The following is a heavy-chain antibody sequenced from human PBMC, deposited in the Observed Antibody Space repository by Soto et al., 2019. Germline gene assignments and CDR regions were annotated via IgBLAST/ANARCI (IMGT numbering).Heavy chain of an antibody. V-gene: IGHV4-30-2*01. J-gene: IGHJ6*02. CDR1: GGCISSGGYS. CDR3: ARDGESSGYYGAPGGMDV. Sequence: LSLTWADSGGCISSGGYSWSWIRQPPGKGLEWIGYIYHSGSTYYNPSLKSRVTISVDRSKNQFSLKLRSVTYADTAVYYCARDGESSGYYGAPGGMDVWGQGTTVTVSS. CDR2: IYHSGST. D-gene: IGHD3-22*01.